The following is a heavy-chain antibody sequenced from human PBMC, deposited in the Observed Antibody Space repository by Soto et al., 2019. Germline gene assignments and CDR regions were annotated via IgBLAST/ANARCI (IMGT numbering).Heavy chain of an antibody. CDR3: AKDRRREILAY. D-gene: IGHD6-6*01. Sequence: GGSLRLSCATSGFTFRSYWMSWVRQAPGKGLEWVAHLNQDRSAEQYVDSVKGRFTVSRDNAKNSLDLQMNSLRAEDTAVYYCAKDRRREILAYWGQGTLVTVSS. V-gene: IGHV3-7*01. J-gene: IGHJ4*02. CDR1: GFTFRSYW. CDR2: LNQDRSAE.